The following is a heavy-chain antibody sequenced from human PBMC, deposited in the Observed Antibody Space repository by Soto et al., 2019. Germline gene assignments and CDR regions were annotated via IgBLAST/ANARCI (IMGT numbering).Heavy chain of an antibody. CDR2: TTRSGTAI. CDR3: ARLSQLYAVNFDL. J-gene: IGHJ4*02. V-gene: IGHV3-11*01. Sequence: SLRLSCGASGFTFSDYYMTWIRQAPGKALEWISYTTRSGTAIYYADSVRGRFTISRDNTKESLYLQMNSLRAEDTAVYYCARLSQLYAVNFDLWGQGKLVTVSS. D-gene: IGHD2-8*01. CDR1: GFTFSDYY.